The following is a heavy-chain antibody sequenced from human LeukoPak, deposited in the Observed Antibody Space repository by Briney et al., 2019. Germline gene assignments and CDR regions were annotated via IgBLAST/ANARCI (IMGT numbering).Heavy chain of an antibody. CDR1: GFTFGSYA. Sequence: PGGSLRLSCAASGFTFGSYAMHWVRQAPGKGLEWVAFIWYDGSNKYYADSVKGRFTISRDNSKNTLYLQMNSLRAEDTAVYYCARPAAMVSSSYYDYWGQGTLVTVSS. V-gene: IGHV3-33*01. CDR3: ARPAAMVSSSYYDY. J-gene: IGHJ4*02. CDR2: IWYDGSNK. D-gene: IGHD2-2*01.